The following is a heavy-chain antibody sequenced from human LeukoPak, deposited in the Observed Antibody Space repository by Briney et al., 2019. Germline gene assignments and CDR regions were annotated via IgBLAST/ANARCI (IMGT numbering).Heavy chain of an antibody. V-gene: IGHV1-69*13. D-gene: IGHD4-17*01. CDR2: IIPIFGTA. CDR3: ASCYGDYAPFDY. CDR1: GGTFSSYA. Sequence: ASVKVSCKASGGTFSSYAISWVRQAPGQGLEWMGGIIPIFGTANYAQKFQGGVTITADESTSTAYMELSSLRSEDTAVYYCASCYGDYAPFDYWGQGTLVTVSS. J-gene: IGHJ4*02.